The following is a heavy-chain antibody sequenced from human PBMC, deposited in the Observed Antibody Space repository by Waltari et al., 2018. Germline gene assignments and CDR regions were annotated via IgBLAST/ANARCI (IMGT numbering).Heavy chain of an antibody. D-gene: IGHD3-10*01. CDR2: ISTTSSTK. J-gene: IGHJ4*02. Sequence: EVQLVESGGGLVQPGGSLRLSCAASGFIFSSHSVSWVRQAPGKGLEWVSQISTTSSTKYYRDSVKGRFTISRDNAKNSLYLQMNSLRAEDTAVYYCARDRVEYIGVYGLFDFWGQGTLVSVSS. CDR3: ARDRVEYIGVYGLFDF. CDR1: GFIFSSHS. V-gene: IGHV3-48*01.